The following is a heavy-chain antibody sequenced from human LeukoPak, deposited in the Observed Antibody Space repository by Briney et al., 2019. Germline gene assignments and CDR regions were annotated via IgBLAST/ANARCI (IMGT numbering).Heavy chain of an antibody. CDR1: GGSMRSYY. CDR3: ARNSGWGYFDY. V-gene: IGHV4-59*01. D-gene: IGHD6-19*01. Sequence: PSETLSLTCTVSGGSMRSYYWSWIRRPPGKGMEWIGYIYYSGSTNYNPSLKSRVTISVDTSKNQFSLKLSSVTAADTAVYYCARNSGWGYFDYWGQGTLVTVSS. CDR2: IYYSGST. J-gene: IGHJ4*02.